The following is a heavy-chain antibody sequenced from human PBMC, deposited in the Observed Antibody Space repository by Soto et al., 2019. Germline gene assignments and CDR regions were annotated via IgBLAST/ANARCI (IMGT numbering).Heavy chain of an antibody. CDR1: GFTFSSYW. V-gene: IGHV3-7*03. CDR2: IKQDGSEK. J-gene: IGHJ4*02. D-gene: IGHD3-3*01. CDR3: ARDTPAYHEFWSGERRADAFDY. Sequence: GGSLRLSCAASGFTFSSYWMSWVRQAPGKGLEWVANIKQDGSEKYYVDSVKGRFTTSRDNAKNSLYLQMNSLRAEDTAVYYCARDTPAYHEFWSGERRADAFDYWGQGTLVTVSS.